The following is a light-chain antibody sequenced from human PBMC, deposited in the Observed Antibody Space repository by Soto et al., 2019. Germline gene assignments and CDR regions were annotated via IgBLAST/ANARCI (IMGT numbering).Light chain of an antibody. CDR1: SSDVGPYNF. V-gene: IGLV2-8*01. Sequence: QSVLTQPPSASGSPGQSVTISCTGTSSDVGPYNFVSWYQQHPGKAPKLMIYEVSKRPSGVPDRFSGSKSGNTASLTVSGLQAEDEADYYCSSYAGSNNFVFGTGTKVTVL. J-gene: IGLJ1*01. CDR2: EVS. CDR3: SSYAGSNNFV.